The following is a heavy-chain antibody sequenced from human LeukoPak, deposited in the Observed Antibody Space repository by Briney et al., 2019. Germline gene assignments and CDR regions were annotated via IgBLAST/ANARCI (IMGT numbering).Heavy chain of an antibody. CDR3: ARVIGEWELQEYPDY. V-gene: IGHV3-48*04. Sequence: GGSLRLSCAASGFTFSSYAMSWVRQAPGKGLEWVSYISSSSSTIYYADSVKGRFTISRDNAKNSLYLQMNSLRAEDTAVYYCARVIGEWELQEYPDYWGQGTLVTVSS. CDR2: ISSSSSTI. D-gene: IGHD1-26*01. CDR1: GFTFSSYA. J-gene: IGHJ4*02.